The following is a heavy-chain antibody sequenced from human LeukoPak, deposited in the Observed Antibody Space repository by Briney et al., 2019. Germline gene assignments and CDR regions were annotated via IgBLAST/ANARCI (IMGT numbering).Heavy chain of an antibody. J-gene: IGHJ6*03. CDR1: GDSISSSY. Sequence: SETLSLTCTVSGDSISSSYWGWIRQPPGKALEWIGYIYYNGDTNYNPSLKSRVTISVDTSKNQFSLKLSSVTAADTAVYYCARCDSRNSYYYYMDVWGKGTTVTVSS. D-gene: IGHD2-21*02. CDR3: ARCDSRNSYYYYMDV. CDR2: IYYNGDT. V-gene: IGHV4-59*12.